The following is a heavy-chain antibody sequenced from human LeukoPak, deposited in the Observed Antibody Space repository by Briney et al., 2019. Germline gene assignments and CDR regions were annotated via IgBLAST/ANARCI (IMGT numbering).Heavy chain of an antibody. CDR3: AGGTGFIIKD. CDR1: GYTFSLYW. V-gene: IGHV3-7*03. CDR2: IKQDGSEK. D-gene: IGHD3-9*01. Sequence: PGGSLRLSCGASGYTFSLYWVNWVPRAPGKGLEWVANIKQDGSEKYYVDSVKGRFTISRDNAKNSLYLQMNNLKVEDTAMYYCAGGTGFIIKDWGQGPLVTVSS. J-gene: IGHJ4*02.